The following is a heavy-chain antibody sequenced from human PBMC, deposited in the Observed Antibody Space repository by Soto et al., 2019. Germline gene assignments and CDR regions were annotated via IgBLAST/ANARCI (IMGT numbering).Heavy chain of an antibody. D-gene: IGHD3-3*01. CDR3: ARDERPYDFWSGYYTVPPAYYYYGMDV. CDR2: MNPNSGNT. CDR1: GYTFTSYD. J-gene: IGHJ6*02. Sequence: ASVKVSCKASGYTFTSYDINWVRQATGQGLEWMGWMNPNSGNTGYAQKFQGRVTITADESTSTAYMELSSLRSEDTAVYYCARDERPYDFWSGYYTVPPAYYYYGMDVWGQGTTVTVSS. V-gene: IGHV1-8*01.